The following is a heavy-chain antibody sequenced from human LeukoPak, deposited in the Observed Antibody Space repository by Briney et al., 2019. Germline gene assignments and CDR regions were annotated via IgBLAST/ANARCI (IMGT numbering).Heavy chain of an antibody. CDR2: IYHSGST. D-gene: IGHD1-26*01. V-gene: IGHV4-34*01. CDR1: GGSFSGYY. CDR3: ARLVGGATPWGGLYYYYMDV. Sequence: SETLSLTCAVYGGSFSGYYWSWIRQPPGKGLEWIGSIYHSGSTYYNPSLKSRVTISVDTSKNQFSLKLSSVTAADTAVYYCARLVGGATPWGGLYYYYMDVWGKGTTVTVSS. J-gene: IGHJ6*03.